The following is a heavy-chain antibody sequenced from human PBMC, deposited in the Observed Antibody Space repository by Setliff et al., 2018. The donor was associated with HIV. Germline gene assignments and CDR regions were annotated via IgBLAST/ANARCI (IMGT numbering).Heavy chain of an antibody. CDR3: ARVQMAYAAFDV. Sequence: SETLSLTCAFNGGSFSGYYWMWIRQSPGEGLEWIGEINHSGNTNYNPSLKSRVTMSGDTSKNQFSLNLTSVTAADTAVYYCARVQMAYAAFDVWGQGTMVTVSS. J-gene: IGHJ3*01. V-gene: IGHV4-34*01. CDR2: INHSGNT. CDR1: GGSFSGYY. D-gene: IGHD4-17*01.